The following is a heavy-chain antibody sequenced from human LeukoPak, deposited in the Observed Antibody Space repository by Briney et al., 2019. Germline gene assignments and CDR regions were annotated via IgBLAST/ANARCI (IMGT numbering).Heavy chain of an antibody. J-gene: IGHJ4*02. Sequence: GASVKASCKASGGSFNNYAVTWVRQAPGQGLEWMGGFIPILDTTNYAPNFQGRVTITTHESSTTAYMELSSLKWEDTALYYCARSNDYDYHFNYWGQGTLVTVSS. CDR1: GGSFNNYA. CDR2: FIPILDTT. CDR3: ARSNDYDYHFNY. V-gene: IGHV1-69*05. D-gene: IGHD5-12*01.